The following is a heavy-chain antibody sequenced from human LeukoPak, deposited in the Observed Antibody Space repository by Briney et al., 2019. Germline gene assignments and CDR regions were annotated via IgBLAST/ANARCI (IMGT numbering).Heavy chain of an antibody. Sequence: GGSLRLSCGASGFTFGSHAMTWVRQAPGKGLEWVSAISISGDTTYYADAVKGRFTISRDNSKNTVYLQMNSLRAEDTAVYYCANEIRPNDYWGQGTLLPSPQ. J-gene: IGHJ4*02. CDR3: ANEIRPNDY. CDR2: ISISGDTT. D-gene: IGHD4-17*01. CDR1: GFTFGSHA. V-gene: IGHV3-23*01.